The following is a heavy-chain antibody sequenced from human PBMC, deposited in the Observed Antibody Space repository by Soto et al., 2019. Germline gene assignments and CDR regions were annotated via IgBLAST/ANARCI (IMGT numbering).Heavy chain of an antibody. CDR3: VRGSGAKLSSS. D-gene: IGHD6-13*01. Sequence: QVQLVQSGAEVKQSGSSAKVSCKASGGTFSSYRINWVRQAPGQGLEWVGGIVPIRRTADYAQTFQGRVIITADESARTSYMELRSLRSQDTAVYYCVRGSGAKLSSSWGQGTLVTVSS. J-gene: IGHJ4*02. CDR1: GGTFSSYR. CDR2: IVPIRRTA. V-gene: IGHV1-69*01.